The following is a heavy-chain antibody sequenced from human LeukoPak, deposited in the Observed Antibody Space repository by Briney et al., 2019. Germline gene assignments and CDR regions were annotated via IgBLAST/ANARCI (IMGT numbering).Heavy chain of an antibody. V-gene: IGHV4-59*08. CDR3: ARPRGASGDGDAFDI. CDR2: IYYSGST. D-gene: IGHD2-21*02. CDR1: GGSFSSYY. J-gene: IGHJ3*02. Sequence: SETLSLTCAVYGGSFSSYYWSWIRQPPGKGLEWIGYIYYSGSTNYNPSLKSRVTISVDTSKNQFSLKLSSVTAADTAVYYCARPRGASGDGDAFDIWGQGTMVTVSS.